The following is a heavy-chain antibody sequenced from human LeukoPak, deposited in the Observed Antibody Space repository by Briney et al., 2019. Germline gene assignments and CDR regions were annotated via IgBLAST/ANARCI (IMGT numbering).Heavy chain of an antibody. Sequence: PGESLKISCKGSGYSFTSYWIGWVRQMPGKGLEWMGIIYPGDSDTRYSPSFQGQVTISADKSISTAYLQWSSLKASDTAMYYCARLSGSSQGETPFDYWGQGTLVTVSS. D-gene: IGHD1-26*01. CDR3: ARLSGSSQGETPFDY. J-gene: IGHJ4*02. CDR1: GYSFTSYW. CDR2: IYPGDSDT. V-gene: IGHV5-51*01.